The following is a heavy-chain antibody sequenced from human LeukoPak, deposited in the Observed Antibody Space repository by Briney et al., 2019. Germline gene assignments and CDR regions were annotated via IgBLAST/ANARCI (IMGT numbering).Heavy chain of an antibody. CDR3: AGTGDEVPFDY. J-gene: IGHJ4*02. CDR2: IYHSGST. Sequence: ESSETLSLTCAVYGGSFSGYYWSWIRQPPGKGLEWIGEIYHSGSTNYNPSLKSRVTISVDKSKNQFSLKLSSVTAADTAVYYCAGTGDEVPFDYWGQGTLVTVSS. V-gene: IGHV4-34*01. CDR1: GGSFSGYY. D-gene: IGHD7-27*01.